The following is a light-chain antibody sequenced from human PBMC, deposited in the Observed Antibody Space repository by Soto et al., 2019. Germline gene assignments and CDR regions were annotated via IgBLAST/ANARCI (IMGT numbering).Light chain of an antibody. V-gene: IGKV1-5*03. CDR2: KAS. J-gene: IGKJ1*01. CDR1: QSINSW. CDR3: QQYNSYPWT. Sequence: DIQMTQSPSTLSASVGDRVTITCRASQSINSWLAWYQQKPGKAPKLLIYKASSSESGVPSRFSGSGFGTEFTLTISSLQPDDFATYYCQQYNSYPWTFGQGTKVEIK.